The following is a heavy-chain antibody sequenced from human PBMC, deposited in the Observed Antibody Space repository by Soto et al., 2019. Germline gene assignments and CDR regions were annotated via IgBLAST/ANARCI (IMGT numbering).Heavy chain of an antibody. CDR3: ARSQGSSTSLEIYYYYYYGMDV. Sequence: ASVKVSCKASGGTFGSYAISWVRQAPGQGLEWMGGIIPIPGTANYAQKFQGRVTIAADESTSTTYMELSSLRSEDTAVYYCARSQGSSTSLEIYYYYYYGMDVWGQGTTVTVSS. CDR1: GGTFGSYA. CDR2: IIPIPGTA. V-gene: IGHV1-69*13. J-gene: IGHJ6*02. D-gene: IGHD2-2*01.